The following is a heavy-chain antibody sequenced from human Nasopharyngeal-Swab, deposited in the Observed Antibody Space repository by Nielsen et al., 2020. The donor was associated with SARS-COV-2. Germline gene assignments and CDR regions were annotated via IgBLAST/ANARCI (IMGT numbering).Heavy chain of an antibody. CDR1: GGSFSTYA. CDR2: IIPSFSRG. D-gene: IGHD2-15*01. CDR3: ARDVHGGSWVFDY. Sequence: SVKVSCKASGGSFSTYAFSWVQQAPGQGLEWMGGIIPSFSRGNYAQKFQDRVTITADEATSTAYMELSSLRSEDTAVYYCARDVHGGSWVFDYWGQGTLVTVAS. J-gene: IGHJ4*02. V-gene: IGHV1-69*13.